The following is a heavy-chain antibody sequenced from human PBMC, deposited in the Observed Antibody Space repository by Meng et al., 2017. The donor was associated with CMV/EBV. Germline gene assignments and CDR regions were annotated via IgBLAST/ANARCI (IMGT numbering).Heavy chain of an antibody. V-gene: IGHV3-23*01. Sequence: GESLKISCAASGFTFSSYAMSWVRQAPGKGLEWVSAISGSGGSTYYADSVKGRFTISRDNSKNTLYLQMSSLRAEDTAVYYCAKEGSSSLGGAFDIWGQGTMVTVSS. CDR3: AKEGSSSLGGAFDI. D-gene: IGHD6-6*01. J-gene: IGHJ3*02. CDR2: ISGSGGST. CDR1: GFTFSSYA.